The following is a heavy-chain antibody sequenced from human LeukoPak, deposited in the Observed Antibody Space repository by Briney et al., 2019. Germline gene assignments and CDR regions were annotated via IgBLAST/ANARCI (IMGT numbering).Heavy chain of an antibody. Sequence: ASVRVSCKAFGYTFTSNYMHWVRQAPGQGLEWMGIINPSGGSTSYAQKFQGRVTMTRDMSTSTVYMELSSLRSEDTAVYYCSLTDSSSSAPFDYWGQGTLVTVSS. CDR2: INPSGGST. CDR1: GYTFTSNY. V-gene: IGHV1-46*01. J-gene: IGHJ4*02. D-gene: IGHD6-6*01. CDR3: SLTDSSSSAPFDY.